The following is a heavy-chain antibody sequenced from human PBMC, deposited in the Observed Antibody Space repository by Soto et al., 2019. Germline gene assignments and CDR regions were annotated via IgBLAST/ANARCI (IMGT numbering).Heavy chain of an antibody. CDR1: GFTFSSYD. V-gene: IGHV3-23*01. Sequence: EVQLLESGGGLVQPGGSLRLSCAASGFTFSSYDMSWVRQAPGKGLEWVSAVSGSGGSTYYADSVKGRFTISRDNAKNPLYLQMTGLRAEDTAVYYCAKDRRGVMDVWGQGTTVTVSS. J-gene: IGHJ6*02. CDR2: VSGSGGST. CDR3: AKDRRGVMDV. D-gene: IGHD3-10*01.